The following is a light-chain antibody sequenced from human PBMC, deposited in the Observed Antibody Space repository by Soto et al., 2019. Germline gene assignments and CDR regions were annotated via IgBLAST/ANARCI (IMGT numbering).Light chain of an antibody. CDR3: QHYFGYPVT. J-gene: IGKJ1*01. V-gene: IGKV1-5*01. CDR1: QSIALS. Sequence: DIQMTQSPSSLSASVGDTVTMTCRASQSIALSVNWYQQKPGKAPKLLIYDVSTLQSGVPSRFSGSGSGTEFTLTISSLQPDDFATYYCQHYFGYPVTFGQGTKVEIK. CDR2: DVS.